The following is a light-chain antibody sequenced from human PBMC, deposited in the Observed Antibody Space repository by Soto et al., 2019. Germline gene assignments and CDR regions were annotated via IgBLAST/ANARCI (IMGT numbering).Light chain of an antibody. CDR2: WAS. Sequence: DIVMTQPPDSLAVSLGERATITCRSSQSLLSTSNNKNFLAWYQQIPGQPPKLLLYWASARESGVPDRLSGSGSGTEFTLSISSLQPEDVAVYYCQQYYSSPLTFGGGPKVEIK. CDR1: QSLLSTSNNKNF. CDR3: QQYYSSPLT. J-gene: IGKJ4*01. V-gene: IGKV4-1*01.